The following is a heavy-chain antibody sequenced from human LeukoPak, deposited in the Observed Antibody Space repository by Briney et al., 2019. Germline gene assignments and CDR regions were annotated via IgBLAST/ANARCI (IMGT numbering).Heavy chain of an antibody. D-gene: IGHD3-22*01. Sequence: GGSLRLSCAASGFTFDDYTMHWVRQAPGKGLEWVSLISWDGGSTYYADSVKGRFTISRDNSKNSLYLQMNSLRTEDTALYYCAKDIFPYYLNYYMDVWGKGTTVTVSS. CDR2: ISWDGGST. V-gene: IGHV3-43*01. CDR3: AKDIFPYYLNYYMDV. J-gene: IGHJ6*03. CDR1: GFTFDDYT.